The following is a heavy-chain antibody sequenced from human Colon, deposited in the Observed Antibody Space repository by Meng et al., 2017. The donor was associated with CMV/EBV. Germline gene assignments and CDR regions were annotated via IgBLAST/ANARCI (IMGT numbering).Heavy chain of an antibody. CDR3: ATISGGDFDF. V-gene: IGHV1-2*06. Sequence: QVVLWRSGPRVKKPRSPIKVHSPTSDNTFTGYFMFWVRQAPGQGLEWMGPLTPNSGDTNSAQKFHGRLTMTRDTSIHTAYMELGSLRSDDTAVYYCATISGGDFDFWGQGTLVTVSS. CDR2: LTPNSGDT. J-gene: IGHJ4*02. D-gene: IGHD3-10*01. CDR1: DNTFTGYF.